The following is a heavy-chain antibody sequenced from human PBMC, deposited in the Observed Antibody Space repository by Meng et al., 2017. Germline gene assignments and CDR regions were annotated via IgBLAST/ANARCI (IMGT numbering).Heavy chain of an antibody. D-gene: IGHD6-19*01. CDR3: ASRAGPSSGWYTVH. Sequence: LVKPTQTLTLTCTVSGFSLSTNGVGVGWIRQPPGKALEWLALIYWDDDRRYSPSLKSRLTITKDTSKNQVVLTMRSMDPVDTGTYYCASRAGPSSGWYTVHWGQGTLVTVSS. V-gene: IGHV2-5*02. CDR1: GFSLSTNGVG. J-gene: IGHJ4*02. CDR2: IYWDDDR.